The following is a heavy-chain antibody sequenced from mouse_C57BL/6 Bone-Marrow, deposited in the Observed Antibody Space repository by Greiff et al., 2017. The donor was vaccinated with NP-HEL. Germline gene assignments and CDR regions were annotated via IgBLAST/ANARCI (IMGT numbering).Heavy chain of an antibody. CDR3: TRFPYDEGYFDV. D-gene: IGHD2-12*01. Sequence: EVQLQQSGTVLARPGASVKMSCKTSGYTFTSYWMHWVKQRPGQGLEWIGAIYPGNSDTSYNQKFKGKAKLTAVTSASTAYMELSSLTNEDSAVYYCTRFPYDEGYFDVWGTGTTVTVSS. CDR1: GYTFTSYW. CDR2: IYPGNSDT. J-gene: IGHJ1*03. V-gene: IGHV1-5*01.